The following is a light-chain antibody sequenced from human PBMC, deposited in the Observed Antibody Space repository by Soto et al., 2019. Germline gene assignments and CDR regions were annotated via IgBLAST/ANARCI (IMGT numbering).Light chain of an antibody. J-gene: IGLJ3*02. V-gene: IGLV2-23*02. Sequence: QSALTQPASVSGSPGQSITISCTGTSSDVGGYNFVSWFQQHPGKAPKLMIYEVTKRPSGVSNRFSGSKSGNTASLTISGLQAEDEADYYCCSYAGSSTSVFGGGTKLNVL. CDR1: SSDVGGYNF. CDR3: CSYAGSSTSV. CDR2: EVT.